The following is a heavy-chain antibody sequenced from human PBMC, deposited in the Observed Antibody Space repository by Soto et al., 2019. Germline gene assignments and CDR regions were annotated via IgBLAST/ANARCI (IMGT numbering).Heavy chain of an antibody. CDR1: GFTVSSNY. CDR2: IYSGGST. D-gene: IGHD5-12*01. V-gene: IGHV3-53*04. CDR3: ARTGLRAIDI. J-gene: IGHJ3*02. Sequence: GGSLRLSCAASGFTVSSNYMSWVRQAPGKGPEWVSVIYSGGSTYYADSVKGRFTISRHNSKNTLYLQMNSLRAEDTAVYYCARTGLRAIDIWGQGTIVTVSS.